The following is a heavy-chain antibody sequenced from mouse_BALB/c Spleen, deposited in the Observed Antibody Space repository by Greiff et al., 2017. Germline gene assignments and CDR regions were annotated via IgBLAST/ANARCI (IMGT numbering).Heavy chain of an antibody. CDR3: ARQNYGFVFAY. Sequence: DVMLVESGGGLVKPGGSLKLSCAASGFAFSSYDMSWVRQTPEKRLEWVTYISSGGGSTYYPDTVKGRFTISRDNAKNTLYLQMSSLKSEDTAMYYCARQNYGFVFAYWGQGTLVTVSA. CDR1: GFAFSSYD. J-gene: IGHJ3*01. D-gene: IGHD1-2*01. CDR2: ISSGGGST. V-gene: IGHV5-12-1*01.